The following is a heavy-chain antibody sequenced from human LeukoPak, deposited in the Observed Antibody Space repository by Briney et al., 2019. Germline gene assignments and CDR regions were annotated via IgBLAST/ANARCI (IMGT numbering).Heavy chain of an antibody. Sequence: SVKVSCKASGGTFSSYAISWVRQAPGQGPEWMGGIIPIFGTANYAQKFQGRVTITTDESTSTAYMELSSLRSEDTAVYYCAVGRTIFGVVICLDYWGQGTLVTVSS. CDR3: AVGRTIFGVVICLDY. J-gene: IGHJ4*02. CDR2: IIPIFGTA. CDR1: GGTFSSYA. D-gene: IGHD3-3*01. V-gene: IGHV1-69*05.